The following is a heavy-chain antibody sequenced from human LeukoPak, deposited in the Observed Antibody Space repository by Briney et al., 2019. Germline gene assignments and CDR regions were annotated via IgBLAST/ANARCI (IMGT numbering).Heavy chain of an antibody. Sequence: GGSLRLSCAASGFTFSNAWMSWVRQAPGKGLEWVGRIKSKTDGGTTDYAAPVKGRFTISRGDSKNTLYLQMNSLKTEDTAMYYCTRRIAVAGSRDYWGQGTLVTVSS. CDR3: TRRIAVAGSRDY. V-gene: IGHV3-15*01. J-gene: IGHJ4*02. D-gene: IGHD6-19*01. CDR1: GFTFSNAW. CDR2: IKSKTDGGTT.